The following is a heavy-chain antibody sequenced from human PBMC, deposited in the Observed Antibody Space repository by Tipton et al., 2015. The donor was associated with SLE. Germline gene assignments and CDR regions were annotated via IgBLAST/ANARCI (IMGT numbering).Heavy chain of an antibody. CDR1: GFTFSSYW. CDR3: ARGGDIVVVPAARWFDP. J-gene: IGHJ5*02. V-gene: IGHV3-74*01. Sequence: GSLRLSCAASGFTFSSYWMHWVRQAPGKGLVWVSRINSDGSSTSYADSVKGRFTISRDNAKNTLYLQMNSLRAEDTAVYYCARGGDIVVVPAARWFDPLGQGTLVTVSS. CDR2: INSDGSST. D-gene: IGHD2-2*01.